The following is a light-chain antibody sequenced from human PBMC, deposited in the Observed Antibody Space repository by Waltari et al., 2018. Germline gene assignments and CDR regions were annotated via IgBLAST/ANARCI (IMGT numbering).Light chain of an antibody. CDR3: SAYTSSGTLK. V-gene: IGLV2-14*03. Sequence: QSALTQPASVSGAPGQSLTISSTGTSDEIGAYSYVTCYHQRPGKVPKLIIYDLTGRPAGVSNRFSGSKSGSTASLTVSGLQAEDEGLFYCSAYTSSGTLKFGGGTRVAVL. CDR1: SDEIGAYSY. J-gene: IGLJ2*01. CDR2: DLT.